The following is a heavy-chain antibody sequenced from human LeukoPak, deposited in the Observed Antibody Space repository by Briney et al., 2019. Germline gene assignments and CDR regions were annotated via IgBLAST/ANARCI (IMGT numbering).Heavy chain of an antibody. CDR2: ISTSGSP. D-gene: IGHD2-8*02. Sequence: KTSETLSLTCTVSGGSISNYNWSWIRQPAGKGLEWIGRISTSGSPNYNPSLKSRVTLSVDTSKNQFSLKLTSVTAADTAVYYCAGHHPRNTVDFWGQGTLVTVSS. CDR1: GGSISNYN. CDR3: AGHHPRNTVDF. V-gene: IGHV4-4*07. J-gene: IGHJ4*02.